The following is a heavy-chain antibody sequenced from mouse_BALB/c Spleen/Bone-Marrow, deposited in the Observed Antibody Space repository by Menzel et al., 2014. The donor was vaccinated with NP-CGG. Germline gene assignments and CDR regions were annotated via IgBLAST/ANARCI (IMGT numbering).Heavy chain of an antibody. J-gene: IGHJ2*01. V-gene: IGHV1-80*01. D-gene: IGHD2-1*01. CDR2: IHPGDGDT. Sequence: VQLQQSGAELVRPGSSVKISCKASGYTFSNFWMNWVKQRPGQGLEWIGQIHPGDGDTNNNGKFKGKATLTTDKSPSTAYMHLSSLSSEDSAVYFCARVYYGNLDYWGQGTTLTVSS. CDR3: ARVYYGNLDY. CDR1: GYTFSNFW.